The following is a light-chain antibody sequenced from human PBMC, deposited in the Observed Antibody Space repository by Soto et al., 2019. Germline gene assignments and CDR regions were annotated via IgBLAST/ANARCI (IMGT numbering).Light chain of an antibody. V-gene: IGKV3-11*01. CDR3: QQRSNWPIT. J-gene: IGKJ5*01. CDR1: QSVSSY. CDR2: DTS. Sequence: EIVLTQSPATLSLSPGESATLSCRASQSVSSYLGWYQQRAGQAPRLLIYDTSNRATDIPARFSGSGSGTDFTLTISSLEPEDFAVYYCQQRSNWPITFGQGTRLEI.